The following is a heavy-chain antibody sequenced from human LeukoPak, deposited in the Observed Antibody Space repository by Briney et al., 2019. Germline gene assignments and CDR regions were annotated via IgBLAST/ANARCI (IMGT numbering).Heavy chain of an antibody. D-gene: IGHD5-18*01. CDR1: GGSISSGDYY. V-gene: IGHV4-30-4*01. J-gene: IGHJ4*02. Sequence: TSQTLSLTCTVSGGSISSGDYYWSWIRQPPGKGLEWIGYIYYSGSTYYNPSLKSRVTISVDTSKNQFSLKLSSVTAADTAVYYCARERRGYSYGHGDYFDYWGQGTLVTVSS. CDR2: IYYSGST. CDR3: ARERRGYSYGHGDYFDY.